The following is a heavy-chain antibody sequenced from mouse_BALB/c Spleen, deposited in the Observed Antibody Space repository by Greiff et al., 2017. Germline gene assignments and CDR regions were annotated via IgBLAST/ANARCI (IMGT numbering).Heavy chain of an antibody. Sequence: VQLQQSGAELVKPGASVKLSCTASGFNIKDTYMHWVKQRPEQGLEWIGRIDPANGNTKYDPKFQGKATITADTSSNTAYLQLSSLTSEDTAVYYCADYYGSSYYFDYWGQGTTLTVSS. J-gene: IGHJ2*01. V-gene: IGHV14-3*02. CDR1: GFNIKDTY. CDR2: IDPANGNT. D-gene: IGHD1-1*01. CDR3: ADYYGSSYYFDY.